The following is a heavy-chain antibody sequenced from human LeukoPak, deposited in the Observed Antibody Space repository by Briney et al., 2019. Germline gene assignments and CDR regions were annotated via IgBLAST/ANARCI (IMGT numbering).Heavy chain of an antibody. CDR2: IYYSGST. Sequence: PSETLSLTCTVSGGSISSGDYYWSWIRQPPGKGLEWIGYIYYSGSTNYNPSLKSRVTISVDTSKNQFSLKLSSVTAADTAVYYCARDSGYSYGLYFDYWGQGTLVTVSS. V-gene: IGHV4-61*08. CDR1: GGSISSGDYY. CDR3: ARDSGYSYGLYFDY. J-gene: IGHJ4*02. D-gene: IGHD5-18*01.